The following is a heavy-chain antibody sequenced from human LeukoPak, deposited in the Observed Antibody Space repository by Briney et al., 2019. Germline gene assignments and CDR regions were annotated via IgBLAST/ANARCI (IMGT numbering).Heavy chain of an antibody. CDR1: GFTFSSYG. CDR2: IWYDGSNK. Sequence: PGGSLRLSCAASGFTFSSYGMHWVRQAPGKGLEWVAVIWYDGSNKYYADSVKGRFTISRDNSNNTLYLQMSSLRAEDTAVFYCARAVHRSGSYCYGMDVWGQGTTVTVSS. J-gene: IGHJ6*02. CDR3: ARAVHRSGSYCYGMDV. D-gene: IGHD6-19*01. V-gene: IGHV3-33*01.